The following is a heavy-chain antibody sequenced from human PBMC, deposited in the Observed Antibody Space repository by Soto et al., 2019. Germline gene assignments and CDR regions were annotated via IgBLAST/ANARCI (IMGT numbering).Heavy chain of an antibody. CDR2: INHSGST. CDR3: ARDKITGLFDY. J-gene: IGHJ4*02. CDR1: GGSFSGYY. D-gene: IGHD2-8*02. Sequence: QVQLQQWGAGLLKPSETLSLTCAVYGGSFSGYYWTWIRQPPGTGLEWIGEINHSGSTNYNPSLKSRVTISVDTSMNQFFLKLSSVTAAYTAVYYCARDKITGLFDYWGQRPLVTVSS. V-gene: IGHV4-34*01.